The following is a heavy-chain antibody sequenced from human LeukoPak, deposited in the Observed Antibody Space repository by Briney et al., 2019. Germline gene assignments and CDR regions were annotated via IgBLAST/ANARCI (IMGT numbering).Heavy chain of an antibody. CDR1: GGSFSGYY. CDR2: INHSGIS. D-gene: IGHD3-10*01. Sequence: SETLSLTCVVYGGSFSGYYWSWIRQPPRKGLEWIGEINHSGISNYNPSLKSRVTISVDTSKNQFSLKLSSVTAADTAVYYCARGGGSGSYYKRRPHYYYGMDVWGQGTTVTVSS. V-gene: IGHV4-34*01. CDR3: ARGGGSGSYYKRRPHYYYGMDV. J-gene: IGHJ6*02.